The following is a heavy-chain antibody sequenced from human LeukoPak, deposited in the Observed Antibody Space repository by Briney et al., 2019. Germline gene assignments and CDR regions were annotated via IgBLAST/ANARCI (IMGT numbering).Heavy chain of an antibody. V-gene: IGHV1-2*02. CDR2: INPNSGGT. J-gene: IGHJ3*02. CDR1: GFTFTNYY. D-gene: IGHD2-15*01. CDR3: ARGRIVVVPYHAFDI. Sequence: ASVKVSCKASGFTFTNYYLHWVRQAPGQGLEGMGWINPNSGGTNYAQKFQGRVTMTRDTSISTAYMELSRLRSDDTAVYYCARGRIVVVPYHAFDIWGQGTMVTVSS.